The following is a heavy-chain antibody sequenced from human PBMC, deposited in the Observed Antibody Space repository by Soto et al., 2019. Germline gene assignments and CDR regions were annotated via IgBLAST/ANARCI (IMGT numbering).Heavy chain of an antibody. CDR1: GFSLTTRGVG. J-gene: IGHJ5*02. D-gene: IGHD4-17*01. CDR3: AHRTTTATLWFDP. Sequence: QITLKESGPTLVKPTQTLTLTCTFSGFSLTTRGVGVGWIRQPPGKPLEWLALIYWDDDTRYSPSLNHRLAITKDTSKNQVVLTRSNIDPADTGTYFCAHRTTTATLWFDPCGQGNQGTVSS. V-gene: IGHV2-5*02. CDR2: IYWDDDT.